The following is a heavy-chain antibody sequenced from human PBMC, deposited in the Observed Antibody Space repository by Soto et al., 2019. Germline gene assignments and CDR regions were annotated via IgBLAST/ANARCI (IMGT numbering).Heavy chain of an antibody. CDR3: ARTYYYDSSGYYWGGDAFDI. D-gene: IGHD3-22*01. J-gene: IGHJ3*02. CDR1: GGTNSIYA. V-gene: IGHV1-69*13. CDR2: IIPIFGTA. Sequence: LVKVACKASGGTNSIYAISWVRQNTGQGLEWMGGIIPIFGTANYAQKFQGRVTITADESTSTAYMELSSLRSEDTAVYYCARTYYYDSSGYYWGGDAFDIWGQGTMVTVSS.